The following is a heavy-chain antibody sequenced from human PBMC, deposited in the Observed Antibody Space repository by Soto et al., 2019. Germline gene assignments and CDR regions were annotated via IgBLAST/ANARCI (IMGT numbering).Heavy chain of an antibody. D-gene: IGHD2-15*01. J-gene: IGHJ6*02. V-gene: IGHV4-31*03. CDR3: ARLGYCSGGSCYSFYGMDV. Sequence: QVQLQESGPGLVKPSQTLSLTCTVSGGSISSGGYYWSWIRQHPGKALEWIGYIYYSGSTYYNPSVKSRVTISVDTSKNQFSLKLSSVTAADTAVYYCARLGYCSGGSCYSFYGMDVWGQGTTVTVSS. CDR2: IYYSGST. CDR1: GGSISSGGYY.